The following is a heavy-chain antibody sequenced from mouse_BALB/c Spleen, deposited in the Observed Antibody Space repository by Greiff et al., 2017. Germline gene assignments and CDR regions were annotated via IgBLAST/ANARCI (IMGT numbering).Heavy chain of an antibody. CDR2: ISDGGSYT. Sequence: LVESGGGLVKPGGSLKLSCAASGFTFSDYYMYWVRQTPEKRLEWVATISDGGSYTYYPDSVKGRFTISRDNAKNNLYLQMSSLKSEDTAMYYCARGEDWYFDVWGAGTTVTVSS. V-gene: IGHV5-4*02. CDR1: GFTFSDYY. J-gene: IGHJ1*01. CDR3: ARGEDWYFDV.